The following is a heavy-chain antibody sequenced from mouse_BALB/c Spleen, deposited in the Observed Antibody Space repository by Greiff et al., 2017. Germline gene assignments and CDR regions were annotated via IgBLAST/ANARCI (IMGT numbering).Heavy chain of an antibody. V-gene: IGHV1-14*01. Sequence: EVKLVESGPELVKPGASVKMSCKASGYTFTSYVMHWVKQKPGQGLEWIGYINPYNDGTKYNEKFKGKATLTSDKSSSTAYMELSSLTSEDSAVYYCARPYRGYAMDYWGQGTSVTVSS. CDR1: GYTFTSYV. D-gene: IGHD2-14*01. J-gene: IGHJ4*01. CDR2: INPYNDGT. CDR3: ARPYRGYAMDY.